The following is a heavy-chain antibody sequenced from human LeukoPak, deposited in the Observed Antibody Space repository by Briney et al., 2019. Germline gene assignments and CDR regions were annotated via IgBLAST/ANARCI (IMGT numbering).Heavy chain of an antibody. Sequence: ASVKVSCKASGYTFTGYYMHWVRHAPGQGLEWMGRINPNSGGTNYAQKFQGRVTMTRDTSISTAYLELSRLRSDDTAVYYCASSDCSGGSCYLDYWGQGILVTVS. J-gene: IGHJ4*02. CDR1: GYTFTGYY. CDR2: INPNSGGT. D-gene: IGHD2-15*01. CDR3: ASSDCSGGSCYLDY. V-gene: IGHV1-2*06.